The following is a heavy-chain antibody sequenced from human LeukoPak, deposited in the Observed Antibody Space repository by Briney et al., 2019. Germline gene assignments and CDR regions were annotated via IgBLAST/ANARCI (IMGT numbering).Heavy chain of an antibody. D-gene: IGHD2-15*01. Sequence: SETLSLTCTVSGGSISSYYWSWIRQPPGKGLEWIGYIYYSGSTNYNPSLKSRVTISVDTSKNQFSLKLSSVTAADTAVYYCATVVVAAKYFQHWGQGTLVTVSS. CDR2: IYYSGST. CDR3: ATVVVAAKYFQH. CDR1: GGSISSYY. V-gene: IGHV4-59*01. J-gene: IGHJ1*01.